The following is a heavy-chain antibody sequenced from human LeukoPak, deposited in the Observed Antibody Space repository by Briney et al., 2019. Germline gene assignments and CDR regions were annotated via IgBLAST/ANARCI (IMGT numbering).Heavy chain of an antibody. CDR2: ISSSGSDI. J-gene: IGHJ4*02. CDR1: GFTFSNYA. D-gene: IGHD2-15*01. Sequence: GGSLRLSCAASGFTFSNYAMTWVRQAPGKGLEWVSFISSSGSDIYYADSVKGRFTISRDNAKNSLYLQMNNMRAEDTAVYYCARGYCGGGSCWEVDYWGQGTLVTVSS. V-gene: IGHV3-21*05. CDR3: ARGYCGGGSCWEVDY.